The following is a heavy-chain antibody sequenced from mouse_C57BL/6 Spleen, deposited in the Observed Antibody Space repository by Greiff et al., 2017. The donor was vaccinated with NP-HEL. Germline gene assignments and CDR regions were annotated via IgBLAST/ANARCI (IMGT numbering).Heavy chain of an antibody. Sequence: VQLQQPGAELVKPGASVKLSCKASGYTFTSYWMHWVKQRPGQGLEWIGMIHPNSGSTNYNEKFKSKATLTVDKSSSTAYMQLSSLTSEDSAVYYCARKGDYYGSSYADAMDYWGQGTSVTVSS. CDR3: ARKGDYYGSSYADAMDY. CDR2: IHPNSGST. D-gene: IGHD1-1*01. V-gene: IGHV1-64*01. CDR1: GYTFTSYW. J-gene: IGHJ4*01.